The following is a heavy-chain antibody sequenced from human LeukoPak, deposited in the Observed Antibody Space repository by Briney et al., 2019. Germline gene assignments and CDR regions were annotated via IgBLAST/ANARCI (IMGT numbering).Heavy chain of an antibody. CDR3: ARDLGTNYRNYNYGMDV. CDR1: GGSISSGGYS. CDR2: IYHSGST. Sequence: PSDTLSLTCAVSGGSISSGGYSWSWIRQPPGKGLEWIGYIYHSGSTYYNPSLKSRVTISVDRCKNQFSLKLSSVTAADTAVYYCARDLGTNYRNYNYGMDVWGQGTTVTVSS. J-gene: IGHJ6*02. D-gene: IGHD4/OR15-4a*01. V-gene: IGHV4-30-2*01.